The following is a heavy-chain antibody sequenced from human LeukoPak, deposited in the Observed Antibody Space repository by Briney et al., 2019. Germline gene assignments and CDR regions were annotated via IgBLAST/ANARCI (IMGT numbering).Heavy chain of an antibody. V-gene: IGHV4-59*01. D-gene: IGHD6-13*01. CDR1: GGSISSYY. CDR3: ERAAGSSSSWYDY. CDR2: IYYNGNT. J-gene: IGHJ4*02. Sequence: LSETLSLTCTVSGGSISSYYWSWIRQPPGKGLEWIGYIYYNGNTNYNPSLKSRVTISVDTSKNQFSLKLSSVTAADTAFYYCERAAGSSSSWYDYWGQGTLVTVSS.